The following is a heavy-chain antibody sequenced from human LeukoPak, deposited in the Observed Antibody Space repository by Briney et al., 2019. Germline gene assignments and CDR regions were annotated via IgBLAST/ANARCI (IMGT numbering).Heavy chain of an antibody. CDR2: IYTSGST. CDR3: ARAPPSSTIYDAFDI. V-gene: IGHV4-4*07. J-gene: IGHJ3*02. Sequence: SETLSLTCTVSGGSISSYYWSWIRQPAGKGLEWIGRIYTSGSTNYNPSLKSRVTMSVDTSKNQFSLKLSSVTAADTAVYYCARAPPSSTIYDAFDIWGQGTMVTVSS. CDR1: GGSISSYY. D-gene: IGHD2-2*01.